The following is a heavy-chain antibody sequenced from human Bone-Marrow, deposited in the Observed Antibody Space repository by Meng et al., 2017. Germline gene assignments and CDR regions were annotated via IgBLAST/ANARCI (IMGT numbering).Heavy chain of an antibody. V-gene: IGHV3-48*03. CDR1: GFTFSSYE. CDR2: ISSSGSTI. J-gene: IGHJ6*02. D-gene: IGHD6-25*01. Sequence: GESLKISCAASGFTFSSYEMNWVRQAPGKGLEWVSYISSSGSTIYYADSVKGRFTISRDNAKNSLYLQMNSLRAKDTAVYYCARESIRRLYYGMDVWGQGTTVTVSS. CDR3: ARESIRRLYYGMDV.